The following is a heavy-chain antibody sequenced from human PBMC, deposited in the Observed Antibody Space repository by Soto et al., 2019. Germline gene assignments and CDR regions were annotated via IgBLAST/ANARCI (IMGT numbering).Heavy chain of an antibody. CDR1: GFTFSSYA. CDR3: AKAYCSSTSCYRANAFDI. J-gene: IGHJ3*02. CDR2: ISGSGGST. D-gene: IGHD2-2*02. V-gene: IGHV3-23*01. Sequence: PGGSLRLSCAASGFTFSSYAMSWVRQAPGKGLEWVSAISGSGGSTYYADSVKGRFTISRDNSKNTLYLQMNSLRAEDTAVYYCAKAYCSSTSCYRANAFDIWGQGTMVTVSS.